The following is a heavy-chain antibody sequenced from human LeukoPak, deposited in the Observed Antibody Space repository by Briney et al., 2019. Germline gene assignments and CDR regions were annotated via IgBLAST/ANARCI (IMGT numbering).Heavy chain of an antibody. J-gene: IGHJ6*03. V-gene: IGHV4-4*07. Sequence: PSETLSLTCTVSGGSISSYYWSWIRQPAGKGLEWIGRIYTSGSTNYNPSLKSRVTMSVGKSTNQFSLKLSSVTAADTAVYYCAREGRTMVRVSGYYYYYMDVWGKGTTVTISS. CDR3: AREGRTMVRVSGYYYYYMDV. D-gene: IGHD3-10*01. CDR1: GGSISSYY. CDR2: IYTSGST.